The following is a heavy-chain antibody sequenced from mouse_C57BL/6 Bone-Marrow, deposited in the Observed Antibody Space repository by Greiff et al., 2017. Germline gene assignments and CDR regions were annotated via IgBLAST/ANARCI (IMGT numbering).Heavy chain of an antibody. Sequence: QVQLQQPGAELVRPGTSVKLSCKASGYTFTSYWMHWVKQRPGQGLEWIGVIDPSDSSINYNQKFKGKATLTVDTSSSTAFMQLSSLRSEDSAIYYCAREGYYGYFDCWGQGTTLTVSS. V-gene: IGHV1-59*01. CDR1: GYTFTSYW. D-gene: IGHD1-1*01. CDR2: IDPSDSSI. CDR3: AREGYYGYFDC. J-gene: IGHJ2*01.